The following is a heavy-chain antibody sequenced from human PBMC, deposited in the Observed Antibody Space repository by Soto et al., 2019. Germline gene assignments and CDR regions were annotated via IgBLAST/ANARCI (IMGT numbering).Heavy chain of an antibody. CDR1: GFTFDDYA. CDR2: ISWNSGSI. Sequence: EVQLVELGGGLVQPGRSLRLSCAASGFTFDDYAMHWVRQAPGKGLEWVSGISWNSGSIGYADSVKGRFTISRDNAKNSLYLQMNSLRAEDTALYYCAKGSVVGATIDYWGQGTLVTVSS. D-gene: IGHD1-26*01. V-gene: IGHV3-9*01. CDR3: AKGSVVGATIDY. J-gene: IGHJ4*02.